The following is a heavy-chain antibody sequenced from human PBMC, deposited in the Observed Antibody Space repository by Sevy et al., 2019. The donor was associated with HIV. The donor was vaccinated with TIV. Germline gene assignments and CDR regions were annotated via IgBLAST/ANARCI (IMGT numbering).Heavy chain of an antibody. CDR2: MKQDGSEN. CDR1: GFTFSSYW. V-gene: IGHV3-7*01. J-gene: IGHJ4*02. D-gene: IGHD5-12*01. Sequence: GGSLRLSSAASGFTFSSYWMTWVRQAPGKGLEWVATMKQDGSENYYVDSVKGRFTISRDNAKNSLFLQMNSLRVEDTAVYYCVREGLGGYIYSLDCWGQGTLVTVSS. CDR3: VREGLGGYIYSLDC.